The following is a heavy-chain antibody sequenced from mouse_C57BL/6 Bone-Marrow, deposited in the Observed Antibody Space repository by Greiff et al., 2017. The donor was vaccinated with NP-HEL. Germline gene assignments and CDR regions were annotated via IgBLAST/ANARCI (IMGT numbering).Heavy chain of an antibody. CDR2: IDPSDSYT. V-gene: IGHV1-69*01. CDR3: ASGDYYGSPFAY. Sequence: QVQLQQPGAELVMPGASVKLSCKASGYTFTSYWMHWVKQRPGQGLEWIGEIDPSDSYTNYNQKFKGKSTLTVDKSSSTAYMQLSSLTSEDSAVYYCASGDYYGSPFAYWGQGTLVTVS. CDR1: GYTFTSYW. J-gene: IGHJ3*01. D-gene: IGHD1-1*01.